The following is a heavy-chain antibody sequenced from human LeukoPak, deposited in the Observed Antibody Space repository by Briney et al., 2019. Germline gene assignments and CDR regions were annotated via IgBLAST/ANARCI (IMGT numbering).Heavy chain of an antibody. CDR3: ASRLTAFDY. J-gene: IGHJ4*02. V-gene: IGHV4-39*01. CDR1: GGSISGSSYY. CDR2: IYYSGST. D-gene: IGHD7-27*01. Sequence: PSEILSLTCTVSGGSISGSSYYWGWIRQPPGKGLEWIGSIYYSGSTYYNPSLKSRVTISVDTSKNQFSLKLSSVTAADTAVYYCASRLTAFDYWGQGTLVTVSS.